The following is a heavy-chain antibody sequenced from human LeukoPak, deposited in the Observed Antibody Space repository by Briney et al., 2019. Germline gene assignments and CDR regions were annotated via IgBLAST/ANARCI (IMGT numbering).Heavy chain of an antibody. CDR1: GFTFSSYA. CDR2: ISYDGSNK. J-gene: IGHJ4*02. Sequence: PGRSLRLSCAASGFTFSSYAMHWVRQAPGKGLEWVAVISYDGSNKYYADSVKGRFTISRDNSKNTLYLQMNSLRAEDTAVYYCAKGTRPYVQLVYFDYWGQGTLVTVSS. CDR3: AKGTRPYVQLVYFDY. D-gene: IGHD5-18*01. V-gene: IGHV3-30-3*01.